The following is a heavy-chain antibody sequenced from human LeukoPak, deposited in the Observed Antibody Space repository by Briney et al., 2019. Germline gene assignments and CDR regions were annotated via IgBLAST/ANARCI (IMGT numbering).Heavy chain of an antibody. CDR1: GGSISSSNW. CDR3: ARDRDGNWFDP. Sequence: SGTLSLTCAVSGGSISSSNWWSWVRQPPGKGLEWIGEIYHSGSTNYNPSLKSRGTISVDKSKNHFSLKLSSVTAADTAVYYCARDRDGNWFDPWGQGTLVTVSS. V-gene: IGHV4-4*02. CDR2: IYHSGST. J-gene: IGHJ5*02. D-gene: IGHD3-10*01.